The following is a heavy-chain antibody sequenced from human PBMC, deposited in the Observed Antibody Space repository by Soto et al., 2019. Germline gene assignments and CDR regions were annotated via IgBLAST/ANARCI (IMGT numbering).Heavy chain of an antibody. D-gene: IGHD6-19*01. CDR1: GFTFSSSA. CDR2: VSGSGGTT. CDR3: ARCTVDAIVTSGWCHYLDP. V-gene: IGHV3-23*01. J-gene: IGHJ5*02. Sequence: EVQLLVSGGGLVQPGGSLRLSCAASGFTFSSSAMIWVRQAPGKGLEWVSAVSGSGGTTYYSDSVRGRFTISRDNSKNTLYLQMNSLRAEDTAIYFCARCTVDAIVTSGWCHYLDPWGQGTLVTVSS.